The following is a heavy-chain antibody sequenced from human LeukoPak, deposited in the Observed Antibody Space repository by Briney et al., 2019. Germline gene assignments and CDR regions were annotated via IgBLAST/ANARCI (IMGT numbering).Heavy chain of an antibody. D-gene: IGHD3-16*02. Sequence: PGGSLRLSCAASGFTFSSYAMSWVRQAPGKGLEWVSAISGSGGSTYYADSVKGRFTISRDNSKSTLSLQMNSLRAEDTAAYFCAKAMGELSFIIESWGQGTLVTVSS. V-gene: IGHV3-23*01. CDR3: AKAMGELSFIIES. CDR2: ISGSGGST. J-gene: IGHJ4*02. CDR1: GFTFSSYA.